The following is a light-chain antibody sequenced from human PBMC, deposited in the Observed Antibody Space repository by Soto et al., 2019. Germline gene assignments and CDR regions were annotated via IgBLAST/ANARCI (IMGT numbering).Light chain of an antibody. CDR2: EVS. CDR3: SSYTSRSTLV. CDR1: SSDIGGYNY. Sequence: QSALTQPASVSGSPGQSITISCTGTSSDIGGYNYVSWYQQHPGKAPKLLIYEVSNRPSGVSNRFSGPKSGNTASLTIFGLQTEDAADYFCSSYTSRSTLVFGGGTKLTVL. V-gene: IGLV2-14*01. J-gene: IGLJ2*01.